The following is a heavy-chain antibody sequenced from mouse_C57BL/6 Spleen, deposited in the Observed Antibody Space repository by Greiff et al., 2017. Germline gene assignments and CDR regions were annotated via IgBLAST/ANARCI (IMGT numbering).Heavy chain of an antibody. Sequence: EVNVVESGPELVKPGDSVKISCKASGYSFTGYFMNWVMQSHGKSLEWIGRINPYNGDTFYNQKFKGKATLTVDKSSSTAHMELRSLTSEDSAVYYCARKNWDVDYFDYWGQGTTLTVSS. CDR2: INPYNGDT. V-gene: IGHV1-20*01. CDR1: GYSFTGYF. CDR3: ARKNWDVDYFDY. D-gene: IGHD4-1*01. J-gene: IGHJ2*01.